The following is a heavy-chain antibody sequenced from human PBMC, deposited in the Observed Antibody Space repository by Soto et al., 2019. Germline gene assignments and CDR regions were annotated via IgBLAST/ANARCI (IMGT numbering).Heavy chain of an antibody. CDR3: AKDRVRVWGSYRGDYGMDV. CDR2: ISGNGGST. Sequence: EVQLLESGGGLVQPGGSLRLSCAASGFTFSSYAMSWVRQAPGKRLEWVSAISGNGGSTYYADSVKGRFTISRDNSKNTLYLQMSSLRAEDTAVYYCAKDRVRVWGSYRGDYGMDVWGQGTTVTVSS. D-gene: IGHD3-16*02. J-gene: IGHJ6*02. V-gene: IGHV3-23*01. CDR1: GFTFSSYA.